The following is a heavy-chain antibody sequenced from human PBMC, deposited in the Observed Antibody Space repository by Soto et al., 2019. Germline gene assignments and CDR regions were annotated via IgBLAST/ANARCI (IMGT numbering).Heavy chain of an antibody. CDR1: GGSMSSGDYY. Sequence: QVQLQESGPGLVKPSQTLSLTCAVSGGSMSSGDYYWNWIRQHPEKGLEWNGYINYRGSTFYNPSLKSRVTISVDTSKNQFSLKLTSVTAANTAMYYCAWDAPGAAPYWGQGTLVTVSS. CDR2: INYRGST. D-gene: IGHD6-13*01. CDR3: AWDAPGAAPY. V-gene: IGHV4-31*11. J-gene: IGHJ4*02.